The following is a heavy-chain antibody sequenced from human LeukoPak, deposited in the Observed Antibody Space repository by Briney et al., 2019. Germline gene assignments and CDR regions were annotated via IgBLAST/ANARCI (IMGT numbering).Heavy chain of an antibody. D-gene: IGHD3-9*01. V-gene: IGHV4-30-2*01. Sequence: TLSLTCVVSGGSISSGGYSWSWIRQPPGKGLEWIGYIYHSGSTYYNPSLKSRVTISVDRSKNQFSLKLSSVTAADTAVYYCARSITISKPLEYYFDYWGQGTLVTVSS. J-gene: IGHJ4*02. CDR1: GGSISSGGYS. CDR2: IYHSGST. CDR3: ARSITISKPLEYYFDY.